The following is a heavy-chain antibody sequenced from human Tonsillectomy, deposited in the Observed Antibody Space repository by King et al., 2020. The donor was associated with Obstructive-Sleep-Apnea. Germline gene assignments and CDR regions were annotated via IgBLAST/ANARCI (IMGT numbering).Heavy chain of an antibody. V-gene: IGHV3-11*06. D-gene: IGHD3-3*01. Sequence: VQLVESGGRLVKPGGSLRLSCAASAFSFSDYYMSWIRQAPGRGLEWVSYISLSGSYTAHADDVKGRFTISRDNAKNSLYLQMNNLRAEDTAVYFCARLLERLLNNGDYYYGLDVWGQGTTVIVSS. J-gene: IGHJ6*02. CDR3: ARLLERLLNNGDYYYGLDV. CDR1: AFSFSDYY. CDR2: ISLSGSYT.